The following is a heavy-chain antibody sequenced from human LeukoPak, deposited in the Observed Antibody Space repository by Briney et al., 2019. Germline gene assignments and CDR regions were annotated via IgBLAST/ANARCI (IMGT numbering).Heavy chain of an antibody. J-gene: IGHJ4*02. Sequence: GASVKVSCKASGYTFTSYYMHWVRQAPGQGLEWMGIINPSGGSTSYAQKFQGRVTMTRDTSTSTAHMELSRLRSDDTAMYYCVRDFWGTYAYWGQGTLVTVSS. CDR2: INPSGGST. D-gene: IGHD3-16*01. CDR1: GYTFTSYY. V-gene: IGHV1-46*01. CDR3: VRDFWGTYAY.